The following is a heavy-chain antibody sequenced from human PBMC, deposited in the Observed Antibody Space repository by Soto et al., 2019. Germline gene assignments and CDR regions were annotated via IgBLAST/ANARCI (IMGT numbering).Heavy chain of an antibody. D-gene: IGHD4-17*01. CDR2: TNPKSGYT. Sequence: QVQLVQSGAEVKKPGASVKVSCKTSGYTFTNYDINWVRQATGQGLEWMGWTNPKSGYTGYAKKFQGTVTLTRASSTSTAYMELHSLTSEDTAVYFCARTAGDLDCWGQGTLITVSS. CDR1: GYTFTNYD. J-gene: IGHJ4*02. CDR3: ARTAGDLDC. V-gene: IGHV1-8*01.